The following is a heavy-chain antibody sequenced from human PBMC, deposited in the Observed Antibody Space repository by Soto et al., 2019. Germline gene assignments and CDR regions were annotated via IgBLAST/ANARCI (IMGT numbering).Heavy chain of an antibody. D-gene: IGHD3-3*01. CDR1: GFTFSSYA. CDR2: ISYDGSNK. CDR3: ARDNARFLEWSRTYNDALDI. V-gene: IGHV3-30-3*01. Sequence: QVQLVESGGGVVQPGRSLRLSCAASGFTFSSYAMHWVRQAPGKGLEWVAVISYDGSNKYYADSVKGRFTISRDNSKNTLYLQMNSLRAEDTAVYYCARDNARFLEWSRTYNDALDIWGQGTMVTVSS. J-gene: IGHJ3*02.